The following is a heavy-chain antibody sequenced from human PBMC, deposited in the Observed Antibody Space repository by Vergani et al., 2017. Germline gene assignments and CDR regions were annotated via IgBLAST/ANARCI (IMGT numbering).Heavy chain of an antibody. CDR1: GVSIGSNSYY. CDR2: IYYTGTT. Sequence: QLQLQVSGPGLVKPSETLSLTCTDSGVSIGSNSYYWGWIRQPPGKGLEWIGTIYYTGTTYYNEAHKSRLTISVDTSKNQFSLNLTSVTAADTAVYYCTRHGRSGWASYFQHWGQGTLVTASS. D-gene: IGHD3-3*01. CDR3: TRHGRSGWASYFQH. V-gene: IGHV4-39*01. J-gene: IGHJ1*01.